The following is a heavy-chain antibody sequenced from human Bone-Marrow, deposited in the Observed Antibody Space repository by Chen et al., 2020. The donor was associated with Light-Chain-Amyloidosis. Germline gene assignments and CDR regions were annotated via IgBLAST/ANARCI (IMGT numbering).Heavy chain of an antibody. CDR3: AKGHDYGDYGEYYFDY. CDR1: GFTFRSYG. V-gene: IGHV3-30*02. J-gene: IGHJ4*02. Sequence: QEQLVESGGGVVQPGGSLRLSCAASGFTFRSYGIHWVRQAPGKGLEWVAFIRYDGSNKYYADSVKGRFTISRDNSKNTLYLQMNSLRAEDTALYYCAKGHDYGDYGEYYFDYWGQGTLVTVSS. CDR2: IRYDGSNK. D-gene: IGHD4-17*01.